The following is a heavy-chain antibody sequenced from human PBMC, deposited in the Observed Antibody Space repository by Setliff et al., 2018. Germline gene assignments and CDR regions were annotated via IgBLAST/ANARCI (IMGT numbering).Heavy chain of an antibody. J-gene: IGHJ6*03. CDR2: IYSSGST. V-gene: IGHV4-30-4*08. CDR3: ARESRYYYYYMDV. Sequence: SETLSLTCTVSGGSISSGDYYWSWIRQPPGKGLVWIGYIYSSGSTYYNPSLKSRVSISVDTSKNQFSLKLSSVTAADTAVYYCARESRYYYYYMDVWGKGTTVTGSS. CDR1: GGSISSGDYY. D-gene: IGHD6-25*01.